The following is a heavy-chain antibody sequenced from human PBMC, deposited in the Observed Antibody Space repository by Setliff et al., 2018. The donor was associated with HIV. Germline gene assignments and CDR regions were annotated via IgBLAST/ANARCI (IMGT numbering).Heavy chain of an antibody. D-gene: IGHD2-8*01. V-gene: IGHV3-30*03. Sequence: PGGSLRLSCAASGFTLNTYVMTWVRQAPGKGLEWVADISYDGKKTYVADSVKGRFTISRDNSKNTLYLQMNSLRPDDTALYYCARVDVLMVYAANPRVGALEFWGQGTQVTVSS. CDR3: ARVDVLMVYAANPRVGALEF. CDR2: ISYDGKKT. CDR1: GFTLNTYV. J-gene: IGHJ4*02.